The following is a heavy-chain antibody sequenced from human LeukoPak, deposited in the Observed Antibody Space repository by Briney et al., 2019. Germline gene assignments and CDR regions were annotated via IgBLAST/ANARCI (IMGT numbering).Heavy chain of an antibody. CDR3: ARDYYSPGRFDP. D-gene: IGHD3-10*01. J-gene: IGHJ5*02. V-gene: IGHV4-59*01. CDR2: IYYSGST. Sequence: SETLSLTCAVYGGSFSGYYWSWIRQPPGKGLEWIGYIYYSGSTKCNPSLKSRLTISLDTSKNQFSLKLSSVTAADTAVYYCARDYYSPGRFDPWGQGTLVTVSS. CDR1: GGSFSGYY.